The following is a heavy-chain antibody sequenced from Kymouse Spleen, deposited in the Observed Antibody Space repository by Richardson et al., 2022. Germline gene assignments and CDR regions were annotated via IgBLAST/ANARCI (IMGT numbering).Heavy chain of an antibody. D-gene: IGHD3-10*01. V-gene: IGHV3-30*18. J-gene: IGHJ6*02. CDR3: AKDPSMVRGVHNGMDV. CDR1: GFTFSSYG. Sequence: QVQLVESGGGVVQPGRSLRLSCAASGFTFSSYGMHWVRQAPGKGLEWVAVISYDGSNKYYADSVKGRFTISRDNSKNTLYLQMNSLRAEDTAVYYCAKDPSMVRGVHNGMDVWGQGTTVTVSS. CDR2: ISYDGSNK.